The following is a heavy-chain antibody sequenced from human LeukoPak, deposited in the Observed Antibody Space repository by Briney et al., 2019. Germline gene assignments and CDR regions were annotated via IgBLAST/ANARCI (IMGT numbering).Heavy chain of an antibody. D-gene: IGHD3-10*01. J-gene: IGHJ4*02. V-gene: IGHV1-3*01. CDR3: ARGVSLLWFGESIQYYFDY. CDR1: GGTFTSYA. Sequence: ASVKVSCKASGGTFTSYAMHWVRQAPGQRLEWMGWINAGNGNTKYSQKFQGRVTITRDTSASTAYMELSSLRSEDTAVYYCARGVSLLWFGESIQYYFDYWGQGTLVTVSS. CDR2: INAGNGNT.